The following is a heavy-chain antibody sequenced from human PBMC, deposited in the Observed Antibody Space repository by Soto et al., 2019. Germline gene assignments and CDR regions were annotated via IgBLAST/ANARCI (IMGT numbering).Heavy chain of an antibody. D-gene: IGHD6-25*01. J-gene: IGHJ4*02. Sequence: QVQLVQSGAEVKKPGASVKVSCKASGYTFTSYYMNWVRQAPGQGLEWMGMIKPTGGSTSYAQKFQGRVTMTRDTSTSTVYMELSSLPSEDTAVYYCARTFSDGLPSYYWGQGTLVTVSS. CDR2: IKPTGGST. CDR1: GYTFTSYY. V-gene: IGHV1-46*01. CDR3: ARTFSDGLPSYY.